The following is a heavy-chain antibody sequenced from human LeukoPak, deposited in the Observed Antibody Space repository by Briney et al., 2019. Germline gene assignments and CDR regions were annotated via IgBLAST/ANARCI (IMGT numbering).Heavy chain of an antibody. D-gene: IGHD4-11*01. J-gene: IGHJ4*02. CDR3: ARDRAVTDLDI. Sequence: GGSLRLSCAASGFIFSTYDMHWVRQATGKGLEWVAVIGTAGDTYYPGSVKGRFTISRENAKNTLYLQMNSLSAEDTGIYYCARDRAVTDLDIWGLGTLVTVSS. CDR2: IGTAGDT. V-gene: IGHV3-13*01. CDR1: GFIFSTYD.